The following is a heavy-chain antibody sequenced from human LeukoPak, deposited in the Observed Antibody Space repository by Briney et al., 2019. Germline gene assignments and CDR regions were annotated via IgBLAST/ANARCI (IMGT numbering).Heavy chain of an antibody. CDR3: ARLCYYDSSGYHHYYYYMDV. CDR1: GGSISSYY. CDR2: IYYSGST. V-gene: IGHV4-59*01. J-gene: IGHJ6*03. D-gene: IGHD3-22*01. Sequence: PSETLSLTCTVSGGSISSYYWSWIRQPPGKGLEWIGYIYYSGSTNYNPSLKSRVTISVDTSKNQFSLKLSSVTAADTAVYYCARLCYYDSSGYHHYYYYMDVWGKGTTVTISS.